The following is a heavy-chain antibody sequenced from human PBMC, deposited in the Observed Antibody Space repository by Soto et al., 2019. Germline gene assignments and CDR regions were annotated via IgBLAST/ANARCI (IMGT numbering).Heavy chain of an antibody. D-gene: IGHD3-9*01. CDR1: GFSVSNNY. CDR2: LYSGGAT. CDR3: VSGGYYYGMAY. J-gene: IGHJ4*02. Sequence: EVQLVETGGGLIQPGGSLRLSCAASGFSVSNNYMSWVRQAPGKGLEWVSLLYSGGATYYAGSVKGRFTISRDDAENTLYLKINNLRGDDTAVYYCVSGGYYYGMAYWGQGTLVSVSS. V-gene: IGHV3-53*02.